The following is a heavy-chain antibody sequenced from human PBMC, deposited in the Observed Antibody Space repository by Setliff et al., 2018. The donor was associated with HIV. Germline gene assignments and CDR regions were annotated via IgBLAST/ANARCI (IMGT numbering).Heavy chain of an antibody. CDR3: AREPAGSGSGSFGF. J-gene: IGHJ4*02. CDR2: INTVNGNT. V-gene: IGHV1-3*04. Sequence: ASVKVSCKASGYIFTMYTMYWVRQAPGQRLEWMGRINTVNGNTKYSQNFQGRVTITRDTSADTANTELSSLRSEDTAVYYCAREPAGSGSGSFGFWGQGTLVTVSS. CDR1: GYIFTMYT. D-gene: IGHD3-10*01.